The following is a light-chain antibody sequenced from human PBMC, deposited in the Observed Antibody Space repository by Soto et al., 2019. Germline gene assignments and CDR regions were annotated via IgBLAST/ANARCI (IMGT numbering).Light chain of an antibody. CDR3: QQYNSYPWT. CDR1: QSIRTW. Sequence: DIQMTQSPSTLSASVGDRVTITCRASQSIRTWLAWYQQKPGKAPKLLIYDASSLESGVPAWFSGSGSGTEFTLPIGSLQPDDFATYYCQQYNSYPWTFGQGTKVEIK. V-gene: IGKV1-5*01. J-gene: IGKJ1*01. CDR2: DAS.